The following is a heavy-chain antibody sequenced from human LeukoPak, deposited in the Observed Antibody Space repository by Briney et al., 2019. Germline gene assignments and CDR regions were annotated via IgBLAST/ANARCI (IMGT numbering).Heavy chain of an antibody. J-gene: IGHJ4*02. CDR3: ARVPRGVIDY. Sequence: PGGSLRLSCAASGFTFSSEWMIWVRQAPGKGLEWVANIKPDGGEKYYVDSVKGRFTVSRDNAKNSLYLEMNSLRAEDTAVYYCARVPRGVIDYWGQGTLVTVSS. D-gene: IGHD3-10*01. CDR1: GFTFSSEW. CDR2: IKPDGGEK. V-gene: IGHV3-7*01.